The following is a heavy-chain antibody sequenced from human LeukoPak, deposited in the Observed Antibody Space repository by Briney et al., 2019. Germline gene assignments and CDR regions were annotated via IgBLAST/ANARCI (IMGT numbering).Heavy chain of an antibody. Sequence: SETLSLTCTVSGGSISSYYWSWIRQPPGKGLDWIGYIYYTGSTKYNPSLNSRVTISVDTSKNQFSLKLSSVTAADTAVYYCARGRFLDAFDIWGQGTMVTVSS. CDR2: IYYTGST. V-gene: IGHV4-59*01. CDR1: GGSISSYY. CDR3: ARGRFLDAFDI. D-gene: IGHD3-3*01. J-gene: IGHJ3*02.